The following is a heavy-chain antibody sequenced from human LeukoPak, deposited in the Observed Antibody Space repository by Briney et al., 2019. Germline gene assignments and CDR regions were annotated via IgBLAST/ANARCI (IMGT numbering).Heavy chain of an antibody. J-gene: IGHJ4*02. CDR2: ISSSSSYI. D-gene: IGHD6-13*01. Sequence: PGGSLRLSCAASGFTFSSYSMNWVRQAPGKGLEWVSSISSSSSYIYYADSVKGRFTISRDNAKNSLYLQMNSLRAEDTAVYYCARAGIAAAGPTPTTLDYWGQGTLVTVSS. CDR1: GFTFSSYS. V-gene: IGHV3-21*01. CDR3: ARAGIAAAGPTPTTLDY.